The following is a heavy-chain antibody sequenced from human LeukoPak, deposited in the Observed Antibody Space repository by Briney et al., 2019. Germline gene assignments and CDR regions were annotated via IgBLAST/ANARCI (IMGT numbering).Heavy chain of an antibody. D-gene: IGHD2-21*01. CDR2: IKRDGSDA. Sequence: GGSLRLSCAASGFAFSSYWMAWVGQAPGKGLEWVANIKRDGSDAHYVDSVKGRFTISRDNAKSSLFLQMNSLRVEDTAVYFCARDSSYCGGGACFDVLDIWGQGTMVAVSS. V-gene: IGHV3-7*04. CDR3: ARDSSYCGGGACFDVLDI. J-gene: IGHJ3*02. CDR1: GFAFSSYW.